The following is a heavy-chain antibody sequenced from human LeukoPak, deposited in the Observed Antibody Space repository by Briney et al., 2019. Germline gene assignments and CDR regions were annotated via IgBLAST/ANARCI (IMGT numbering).Heavy chain of an antibody. D-gene: IGHD2-2*01. V-gene: IGHV1-3*03. J-gene: IGHJ4*02. CDR2: INAGNGNT. CDR1: GYTFTSYD. Sequence: ASVKVSCKASGYTFTSYDINWVRQAPGQRLEWMGWINAGNGNTKYSQEFQGRVTITRDTSASTAYMELSSLRSEDMAVYYCARESGGYCSSTSCYGPFDYWGQGTLVTVSS. CDR3: ARESGGYCSSTSCYGPFDY.